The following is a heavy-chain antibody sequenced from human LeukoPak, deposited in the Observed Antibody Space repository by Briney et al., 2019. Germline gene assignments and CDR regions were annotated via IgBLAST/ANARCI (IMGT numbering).Heavy chain of an antibody. V-gene: IGHV1-46*01. CDR1: GYTFTSYY. D-gene: IGHD2-8*01. Sequence: ASVKVSCKASGYTFTSYYMHWVRQAPGQGLEWMGIINPSGGSTSYAQKFQGRVTMTRDMSTSTAYMELRSLRSDDTAVYYCARQPLGVLISSAAVTDYWGQGTLVTVSS. CDR2: INPSGGST. J-gene: IGHJ4*02. CDR3: ARQPLGVLISSAAVTDY.